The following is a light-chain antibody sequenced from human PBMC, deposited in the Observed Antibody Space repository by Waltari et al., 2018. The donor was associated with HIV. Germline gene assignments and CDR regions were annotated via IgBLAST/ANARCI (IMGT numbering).Light chain of an antibody. J-gene: IGKJ5*01. CDR1: QVISRY. V-gene: IGKV1-39*01. CDR3: QQGHTTPLS. CDR2: GAS. Sequence: DIQMTQSPSSLSASVGDSVTITCRASQVISRYLNWYQHKLWKAPTLLIFGASNLQISVHLQFRVIAAGKHCTLTIKNQQPDELATYYWQQGHTTPLSFGQGTRRESK.